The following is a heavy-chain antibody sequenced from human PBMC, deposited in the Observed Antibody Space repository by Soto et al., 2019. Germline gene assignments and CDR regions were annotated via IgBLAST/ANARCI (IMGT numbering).Heavy chain of an antibody. D-gene: IGHD3-3*02. CDR3: AKDVEPHFWSVYFDY. CDR2: ISGSGGST. Sequence: PGGSLRLSCAASGFTFSSYAMSWVRQAPGKGLEWVSAISGSGGSTYYADSVKGRFTISRDNSKNTLYLQMNSLRAEDTAVYYYAKDVEPHFWSVYFDYWGKEPVVTVPS. CDR1: GFTFSSYA. J-gene: IGHJ4*02. V-gene: IGHV3-23*01.